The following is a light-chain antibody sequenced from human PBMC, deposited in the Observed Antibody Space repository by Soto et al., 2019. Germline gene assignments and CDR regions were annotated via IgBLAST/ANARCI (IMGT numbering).Light chain of an antibody. CDR2: DTS. J-gene: IGKJ4*01. Sequence: EIVLTQSPATLSLSPGERATLSCRASQSVSSFLAWYQQKPGQAPRLLIYDTSNRATDIPARFSGSGSGTDFTLTISSLEPEDFAVYYCQQRSNLLLTFGGGTKVEIK. CDR1: QSVSSF. V-gene: IGKV3-11*01. CDR3: QQRSNLLLT.